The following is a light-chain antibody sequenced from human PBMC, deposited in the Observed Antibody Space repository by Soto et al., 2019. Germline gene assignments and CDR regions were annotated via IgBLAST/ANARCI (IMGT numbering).Light chain of an antibody. CDR1: QAISSN. J-gene: IGKJ5*01. V-gene: IGKV3-15*01. CDR2: GAS. Sequence: EIVMTQSPDTLSVSPVERATLSCRASQAISSNLAWYQQKPGQAPRLIIFGASTRATGIPARFSGSWSGTEFTLTISSLQSEDFAVYYCQQYNNWPPITFGQGTRLEIK. CDR3: QQYNNWPPIT.